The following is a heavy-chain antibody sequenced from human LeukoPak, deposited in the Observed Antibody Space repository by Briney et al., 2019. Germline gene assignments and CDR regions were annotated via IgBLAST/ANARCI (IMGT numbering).Heavy chain of an antibody. V-gene: IGHV3-23*01. CDR2: ISTGGVNT. CDR1: GFTFNTYA. Sequence: PGGSLRLSCAASGFTFNTYAMSWVRQAPGKGLEWVSAISTGGVNTYYTDPVKGRFTISRDNSKNTLYLQMNSLRAEDTAVYFCAKEQMMYSSSPFDYWGQGTLVTVPA. CDR3: AKEQMMYSSSPFDY. J-gene: IGHJ4*02. D-gene: IGHD6-19*01.